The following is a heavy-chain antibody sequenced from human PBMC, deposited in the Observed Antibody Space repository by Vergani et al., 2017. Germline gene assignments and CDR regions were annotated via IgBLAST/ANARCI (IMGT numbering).Heavy chain of an antibody. CDR2: IYYSGST. CDR1: AGSISSDE. D-gene: IGHD1-26*01. V-gene: IGHV4-59*01. Sequence: QVQLQESGPGLVKPSETLSLTCTVAAGSISSDEGSWIRQPPGKGLEWIGYIYYSGSTNYNPSLKSRVTISVDTSKNQFSLKLSSVTAADTAVYYCARTMGSYYALEIWGQGTMVTVSS. CDR3: ARTMGSYYALEI. J-gene: IGHJ3*02.